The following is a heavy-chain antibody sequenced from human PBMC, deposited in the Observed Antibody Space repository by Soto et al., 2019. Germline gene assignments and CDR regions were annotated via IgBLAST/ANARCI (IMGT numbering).Heavy chain of an antibody. D-gene: IGHD2-15*01. CDR2: IYYSGST. CDR1: GGSISSSSYY. J-gene: IGHJ4*02. Sequence: TLSLTCTVSGGSISSSSYYWGWIRQPPGKGLEWIGSIYYSGSTYYNPSLKSRVTISVDTSKNQFSLKLSSVTAADTAVYYCARHDTEVVAAIAPLVYWGQGTLVTVSS. CDR3: ARHDTEVVAAIAPLVY. V-gene: IGHV4-39*01.